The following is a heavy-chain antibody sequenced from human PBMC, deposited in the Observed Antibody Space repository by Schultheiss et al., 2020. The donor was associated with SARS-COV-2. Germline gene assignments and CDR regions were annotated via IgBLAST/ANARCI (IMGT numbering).Heavy chain of an antibody. Sequence: GGSLRLSCAASGFTFSSYAMSWVRQAPGKGLEWVANIKQDGSEKYYVDSVKGRFTISRDNAKNSLYLQMNSLRAEDTAVYYCAKDHPGNYFDYWGQGTLVTVSS. V-gene: IGHV3-7*01. CDR1: GFTFSSYA. CDR2: IKQDGSEK. D-gene: IGHD1-26*01. J-gene: IGHJ4*02. CDR3: AKDHPGNYFDY.